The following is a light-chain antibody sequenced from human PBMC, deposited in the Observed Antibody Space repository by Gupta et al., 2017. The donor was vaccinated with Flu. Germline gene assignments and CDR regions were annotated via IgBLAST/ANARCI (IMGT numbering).Light chain of an antibody. CDR3: FSTDSSGNHRV. J-gene: IGLJ3*02. CDR2: EDT. CDR1: ALPKKY. Sequence: SYELTQPPSVSVSPGQTARITCSGDALPKKYAYWYQQKSGQAPVLVIYEDTKRPSGIPTRFSGSSSGTMASLTICEAQVEDEADYYCFSTDSSGNHRVFGGGTKLTVL. V-gene: IGLV3-10*01.